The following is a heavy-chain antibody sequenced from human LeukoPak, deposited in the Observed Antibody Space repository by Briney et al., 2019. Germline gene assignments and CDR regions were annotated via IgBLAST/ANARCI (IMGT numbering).Heavy chain of an antibody. D-gene: IGHD2-15*01. CDR1: GGSISSYY. J-gene: IGHJ4*02. CDR3: ARGDSLYGGNAYFDY. CDR2: IYYSGST. Sequence: SETLSLTCTVSGGSISSYYWSWIRHPPGKVLEWIGYIYYSGSTNYNPSLKSPVTISVNTSKNQFSLRLSSAPAADTAVSYCARGDSLYGGNAYFDYWGQGTLVTVSS. V-gene: IGHV4-59*01.